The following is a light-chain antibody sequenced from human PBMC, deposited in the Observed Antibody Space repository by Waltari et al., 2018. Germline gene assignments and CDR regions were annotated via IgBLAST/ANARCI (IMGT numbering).Light chain of an antibody. CDR1: QSISTY. CDR2: GAS. Sequence: IQMTQSPSSLSASAGDRVTITCRASQSISTYLNWYQQKPGKAPRSLIYGASSLQSGVPSRFSGSGSGTDFTLTISSLRPEDFAAYFCQQSHSAPWTFGQGTKVEMK. J-gene: IGKJ1*01. V-gene: IGKV1-39*01. CDR3: QQSHSAPWT.